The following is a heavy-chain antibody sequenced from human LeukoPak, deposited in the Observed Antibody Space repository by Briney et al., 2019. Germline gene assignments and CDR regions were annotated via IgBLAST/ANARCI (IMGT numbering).Heavy chain of an antibody. CDR3: ARYAGTGSLYYYYYGMDV. CDR2: IFSNDEK. D-gene: IGHD6-13*01. V-gene: IGHV2-26*01. CDR1: GFSLRDATMG. Sequence: SGPVLVKPTETLTLTCTVSGFSLRDATMGVSWIRHPPGKALEWLSHIFSNDEKSYSTSLKSRLTISKDISKSQVVLTMTNMDPVDTATYYCARYAGTGSLYYYYYGMDVWGQGTTVTVSS. J-gene: IGHJ6*02.